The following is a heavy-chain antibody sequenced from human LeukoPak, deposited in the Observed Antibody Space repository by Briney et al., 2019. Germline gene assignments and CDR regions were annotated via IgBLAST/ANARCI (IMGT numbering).Heavy chain of an antibody. CDR2: IYSGGST. CDR1: GFSVSSNY. CDR3: AKGNSAGSSKSWFDP. V-gene: IGHV3-53*01. Sequence: GGSLRLSCPASGFSVSSNYMSWVRQAPGKGLEWVSVIYSGGSTYYADSVKGRFTISRDNSKNTVYLQMNSLSAEDTAVYYCAKGNSAGSSKSWFDPWGQGTLVTVSS. D-gene: IGHD3-10*01. J-gene: IGHJ5*02.